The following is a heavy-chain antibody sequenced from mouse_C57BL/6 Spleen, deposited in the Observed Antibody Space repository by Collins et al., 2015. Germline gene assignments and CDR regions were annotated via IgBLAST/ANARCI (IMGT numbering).Heavy chain of an antibody. J-gene: IGHJ4*01. CDR1: G. V-gene: IGHV1-81*01. D-gene: IGHD4-1*01. CDR3: ARPGTNYAMDY. CDR2: IYPRSGNT. Sequence: GISWVKQRTGQGLEWIGEIYPRSGNTYYNEKFKGKATLTADKSSSTAYMELRSLTSEDSAVYFCARPGTNYAMDYWGQGTSVTVSS.